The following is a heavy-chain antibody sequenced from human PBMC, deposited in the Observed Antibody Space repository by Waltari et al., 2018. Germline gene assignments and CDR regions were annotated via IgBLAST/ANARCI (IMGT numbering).Heavy chain of an antibody. CDR1: GLPFSAHY. CDR3: ARDTSASLDC. D-gene: IGHD2-2*01. Sequence: EVQLVESGGGLVQPGGSLRLSCAASGLPFSAHYMDWVRQAPGKGLEWVGRIKNKAQSTTANYAASVKGRFTMSRDDSKNSLYLQMNSLKTEDTAVYYCARDTSASLDCWGQGTLVTVSS. CDR2: IKNKAQSTTA. V-gene: IGHV3-72*01. J-gene: IGHJ4*02.